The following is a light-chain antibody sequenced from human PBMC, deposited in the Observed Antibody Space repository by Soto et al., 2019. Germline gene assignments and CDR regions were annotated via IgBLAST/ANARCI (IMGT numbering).Light chain of an antibody. CDR2: DAS. V-gene: IGKV1-5*01. CDR1: QSISSW. CDR3: QHYNSYSEA. J-gene: IGKJ1*01. Sequence: IRLILPPFTVSVYVRHRVPITCPASQSISSWLAWYQQKPGKAPKLLIYDASSLESGVPSRFSGSGSGTEFTLTISSLQPDDFATYYCQHYNSYSEAFGQGTKVDIK.